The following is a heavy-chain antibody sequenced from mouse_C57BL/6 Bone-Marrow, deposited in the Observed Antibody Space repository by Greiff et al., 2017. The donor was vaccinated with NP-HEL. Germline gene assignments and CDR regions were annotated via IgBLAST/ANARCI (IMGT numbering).Heavy chain of an antibody. D-gene: IGHD2-3*01. CDR3: ARFRDYDGYGYFDY. CDR1: GYTFTSYW. Sequence: QVQLKESGTELVKPGASVKLSCKASGYTFTSYWMHWVKQRPGQGLEWIGNINPSNGGTNYNEKFKSKATLTVDKSSSTAYMQLSSLTSEDSAVYYCARFRDYDGYGYFDYWGQGTTLTVSS. CDR2: INPSNGGT. V-gene: IGHV1-53*01. J-gene: IGHJ2*01.